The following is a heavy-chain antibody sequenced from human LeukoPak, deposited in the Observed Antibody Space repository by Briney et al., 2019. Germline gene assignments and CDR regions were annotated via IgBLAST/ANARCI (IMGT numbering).Heavy chain of an antibody. CDR2: IYYSGST. Sequence: SETLSLTCTVSGGSISSGDYYWSWIRQPPGKGLEWIGYIYYSGSTYYNPSLKSRVTISVDTSKTQFSLKLSSVTAADTAVYYCAREVPCPSCPARDAFDIWDQGTMVTVSS. CDR3: AREVPCPSCPARDAFDI. J-gene: IGHJ3*02. CDR1: GGSISSGDYY. D-gene: IGHD2-2*01. V-gene: IGHV4-30-4*08.